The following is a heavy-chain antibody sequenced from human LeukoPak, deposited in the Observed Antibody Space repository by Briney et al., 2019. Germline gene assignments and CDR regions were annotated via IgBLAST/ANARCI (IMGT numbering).Heavy chain of an antibody. J-gene: IGHJ4*02. CDR1: GYTFTGYY. Sequence: ASVKVSCKASGYTFTGYYMHWVRQAPGQGLEWMGWISAYNGNTNYAQKLQGRVTVTTDTSTSTAYMELRSLTSDDTAVYYCARVEEVRGGITSFDYWGQGTLVTVSS. V-gene: IGHV1-18*04. CDR3: ARVEEVRGGITSFDY. D-gene: IGHD3-10*01. CDR2: ISAYNGNT.